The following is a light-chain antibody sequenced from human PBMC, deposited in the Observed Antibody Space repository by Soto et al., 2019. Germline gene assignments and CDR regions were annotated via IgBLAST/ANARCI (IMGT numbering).Light chain of an antibody. V-gene: IGLV1-47*01. J-gene: IGLJ3*02. CDR2: RNN. Sequence: QAVVTQPPSASGTPGQRVTISCSGSSSNIGSNYVYWYQQLPEMAPKLLIYRNNQRPSGVPDRFSGSKSGTSASLAISGLRSEDEADYYCLVWDASLSGRVFGGGTKLTVL. CDR1: SSNIGSNY. CDR3: LVWDASLSGRV.